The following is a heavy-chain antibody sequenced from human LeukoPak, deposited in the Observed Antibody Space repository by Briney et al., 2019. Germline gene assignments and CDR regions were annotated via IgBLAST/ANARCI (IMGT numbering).Heavy chain of an antibody. V-gene: IGHV1-69*06. CDR1: GGTFSSYA. J-gene: IGHJ6*03. CDR2: IIPIFGTA. D-gene: IGHD3-10*01. Sequence: ASVKVSCKASGGTFSSYAISWVRQAPGQGLEWMGGIIPIFGTANYAQKFQGRVTITADKSTSTAYMELSSLRSEDTAVYYCATGVVRGSYYYYYRDVGGKGTTVTVPS. CDR3: ATGVVRGSYYYYYRDV.